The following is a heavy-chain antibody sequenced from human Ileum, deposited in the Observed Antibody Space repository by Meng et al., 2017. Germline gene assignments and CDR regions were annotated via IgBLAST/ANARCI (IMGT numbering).Heavy chain of an antibody. CDR2: VSYSGST. V-gene: IGHV4-39*07. CDR1: GDTISSRSYH. CDR3: ARVWTASPVDRKDDGFAI. J-gene: IGHJ3*02. Sequence: GSLRLSCNVSGDTISSRSYHRDWIRQPPGKGLEWIGSVSYSGSTSYNPSLKSRLTISVDTSKTRFSLRLSSVTAADTAIYFCARVWTASPVDRKDDGFAIWGHGKKV. D-gene: IGHD1-14*01.